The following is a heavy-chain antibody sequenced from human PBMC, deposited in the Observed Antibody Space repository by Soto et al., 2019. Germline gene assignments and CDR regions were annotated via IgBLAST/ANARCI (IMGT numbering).Heavy chain of an antibody. CDR1: AFTFSDYY. CDR2: ISSTSGTI. D-gene: IGHD1-7*01. Sequence: KPGGSLRLSCAASAFTFSDYYMTWIRQAPGKGLEWVSYISSTSGTISYADSVKGRFTLSRDNAKSSLFLQMNSLRAEDTAVYYCARAVYTSKTTFDYWGQGTLVTVSS. CDR3: ARAVYTSKTTFDY. V-gene: IGHV3-11*01. J-gene: IGHJ4*02.